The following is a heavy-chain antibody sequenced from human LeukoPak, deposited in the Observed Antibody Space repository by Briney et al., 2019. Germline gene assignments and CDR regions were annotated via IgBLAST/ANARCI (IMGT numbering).Heavy chain of an antibody. D-gene: IGHD6-25*01. J-gene: IGHJ4*02. CDR2: ISYDGSNK. Sequence: GGSLRLSCAASGFTFSSYGMHWVRQAPGKGLEWVAVISYDGSNKYYADSVKGRFTISRDNSKNTLYLQMNSLRAEDTVVYYCAKDWSSAVDYWGQGTLVTVSS. CDR1: GFTFSSYG. CDR3: AKDWSSAVDY. V-gene: IGHV3-30*18.